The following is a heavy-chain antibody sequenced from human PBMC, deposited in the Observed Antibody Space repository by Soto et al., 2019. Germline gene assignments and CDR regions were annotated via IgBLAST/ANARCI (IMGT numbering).Heavy chain of an antibody. D-gene: IGHD5-12*01. V-gene: IGHV1-18*01. Sequence: GASVKVSCKASGYTFASYGVSWVRQAPGQGLEWMGWISVFKGTTNYAQKFQGRVTMTTDTSTSTAHMELRSLRSDDTAVYYCAREGSTIRNYDYYYYGMDVWGQATTVTVSS. CDR1: GYTFASYG. CDR2: ISVFKGTT. CDR3: AREGSTIRNYDYYYYGMDV. J-gene: IGHJ6*02.